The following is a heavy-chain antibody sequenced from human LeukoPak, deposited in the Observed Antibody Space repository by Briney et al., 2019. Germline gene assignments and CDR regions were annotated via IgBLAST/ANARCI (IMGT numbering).Heavy chain of an antibody. J-gene: IGHJ6*03. CDR3: ARSQHSPYMDV. Sequence: GGSLRLSCAASAFSVSSNYMSWVRQAPGKGLEWVSSISSSSSYIYYADSVKGRFTISRDNAKNSLYLQMNSLRAEDTAVYYCARSQHSPYMDVWGKGTTVTVSS. CDR1: AFSVSSNY. V-gene: IGHV3-21*01. CDR2: ISSSSSYI.